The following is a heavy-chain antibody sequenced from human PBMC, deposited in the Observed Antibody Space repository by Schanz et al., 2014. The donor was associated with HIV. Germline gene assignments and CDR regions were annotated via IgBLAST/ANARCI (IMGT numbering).Heavy chain of an antibody. D-gene: IGHD3-10*01. CDR2: IGGTGAST. J-gene: IGHJ6*02. CDR1: GLTFSSHP. V-gene: IGHV3-23*01. CDR3: ARDRLVWFGEFNGLDV. Sequence: EVQLLESGGGLIQPGGSQRLFCAASGLTFSSHPMAWVRQAPGRGLEWVASIGGTGASTYYADFAKGRFTISRDNARNTLYLQMNSLRSEDTALYYCARDRLVWFGEFNGLDVWGQGTTVTVSS.